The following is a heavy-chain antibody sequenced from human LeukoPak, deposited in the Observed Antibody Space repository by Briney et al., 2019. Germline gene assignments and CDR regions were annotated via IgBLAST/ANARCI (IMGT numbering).Heavy chain of an antibody. Sequence: SETLSLTCTVSGGSLSSYYWSWIRQPPGKGLEWIGYIYYSGSTNYNPSLKSRVTISVDTSKNQFSLKLSSVTAADTAVYYCARIAVAGSVSFDYWGQGTLVTVSS. J-gene: IGHJ4*02. CDR2: IYYSGST. CDR1: GGSLSSYY. D-gene: IGHD6-19*01. CDR3: ARIAVAGSVSFDY. V-gene: IGHV4-59*08.